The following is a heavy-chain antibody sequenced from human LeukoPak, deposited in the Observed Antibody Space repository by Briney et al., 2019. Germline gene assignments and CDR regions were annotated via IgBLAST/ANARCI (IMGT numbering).Heavy chain of an antibody. J-gene: IGHJ3*02. D-gene: IGHD3-22*01. CDR1: GYTFTGYY. CDR2: INPNSGGT. CDR3: ARDRRYYYDSSGYWGRLDAFDI. Sequence: AASVRVSCKASGYTFTGYYMHWVRQAPGQGLGWMGRINPNSGGTNYAQKFQGRVTMTRDTSISTAYMELSRLRSDDTAVYYCARDRRYYYDSSGYWGRLDAFDIWGQGTMVTVSS. V-gene: IGHV1-2*06.